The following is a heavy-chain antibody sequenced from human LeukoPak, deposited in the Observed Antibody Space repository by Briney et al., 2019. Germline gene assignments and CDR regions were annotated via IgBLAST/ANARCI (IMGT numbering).Heavy chain of an antibody. D-gene: IGHD2-15*01. J-gene: IGHJ4*02. CDR1: GFTFSSYG. CDR2: ISYDGSNK. Sequence: GRSLRLSCAASGFTFSSYGMHWVRQAPGKGLEWVAVISYDGSNKYYADSVKGRFTISRDNSKNTLYLQMNSLRAEDTAVYYCAKVAAGPHWGQGTLVTVSS. V-gene: IGHV3-30*18. CDR3: AKVAAGPH.